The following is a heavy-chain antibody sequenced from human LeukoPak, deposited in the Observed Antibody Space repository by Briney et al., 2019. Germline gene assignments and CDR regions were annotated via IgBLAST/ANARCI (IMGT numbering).Heavy chain of an antibody. Sequence: GGSLRLSCAASGFTFSSYAMSWVRQAPGKGLEGVSAISGSGGSTYYADSVKGRFTISRDNSKNTLCLQMNSLRAEDTAVYYCAKDTCSSTSCYFIYYYYMDVWGKGTTVTVSS. V-gene: IGHV3-23*01. J-gene: IGHJ6*03. CDR2: ISGSGGST. CDR3: AKDTCSSTSCYFIYYYYMDV. D-gene: IGHD2-2*01. CDR1: GFTFSSYA.